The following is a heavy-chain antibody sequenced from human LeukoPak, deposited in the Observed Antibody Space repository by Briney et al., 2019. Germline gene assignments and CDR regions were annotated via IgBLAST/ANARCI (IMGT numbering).Heavy chain of an antibody. Sequence: ASVKVSCKASGFIFTAYYIHWVRQAPGQGLEWMGWTSTYNDKTNYAQRLQGRVTMTTDTSTSTAYMELRSLRSDDTAVYYCARMYCSRGSCYPLFYYYALDVWGQGTTVTVSS. V-gene: IGHV1-18*04. D-gene: IGHD2-15*01. CDR3: ARMYCSRGSCYPLFYYYALDV. J-gene: IGHJ6*02. CDR1: GFIFTAYY. CDR2: TSTYNDKT.